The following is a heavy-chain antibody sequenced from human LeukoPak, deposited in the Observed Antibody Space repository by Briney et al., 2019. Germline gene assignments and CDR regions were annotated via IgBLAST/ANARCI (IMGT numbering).Heavy chain of an antibody. Sequence: PSETLSLTCTVSGGSISSYYWSWIRQPPGKGLEWIGYIYYSGSTNYNPSLKSRVTISVDTSKNQFSLKLSSVTAADTAVYYCASLLRGLWSGYLSGWGQGTLVTVSS. D-gene: IGHD3-3*01. CDR1: GGSISSYY. J-gene: IGHJ4*02. CDR2: IYYSGST. V-gene: IGHV4-59*08. CDR3: ASLLRGLWSGYLSG.